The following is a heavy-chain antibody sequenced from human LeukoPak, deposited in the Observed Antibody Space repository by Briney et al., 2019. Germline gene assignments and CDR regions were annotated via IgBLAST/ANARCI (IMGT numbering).Heavy chain of an antibody. Sequence: GGSLRLSCAASGFSFDDYAMHWVRQAPGKGLEWVSLISWDGGTTYYADSVKGRFTISRDNRKKSLYLQMNSLRADDTALYYCAKDRGYGSGSYGRVGVWGRGTTVTVSS. CDR2: ISWDGGTT. D-gene: IGHD3-10*01. V-gene: IGHV3-43D*03. J-gene: IGHJ6*02. CDR3: AKDRGYGSGSYGRVGV. CDR1: GFSFDDYA.